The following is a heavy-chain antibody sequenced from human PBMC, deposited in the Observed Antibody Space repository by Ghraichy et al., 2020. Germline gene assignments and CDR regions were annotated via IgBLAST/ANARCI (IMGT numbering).Heavy chain of an antibody. CDR2: INHTGST. CDR1: GGSFSGYY. V-gene: IGHV4-34*01. CDR3: SRGWFGVTLITAKLEKWFDP. Sequence: SPTLSLTCAVYGGSFSGYYWSWIRQPPGKGLECIGEINHTGSTNYNPSLKSRVTISLDTSKNQFSLKLSSVTATDTAVYYCSRGWFGVTLITAKLEKWFDPWGQGTLVTVHS. D-gene: IGHD3-10*01. J-gene: IGHJ5*02.